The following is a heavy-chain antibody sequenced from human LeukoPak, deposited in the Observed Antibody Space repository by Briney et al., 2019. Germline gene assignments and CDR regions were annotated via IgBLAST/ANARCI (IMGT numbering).Heavy chain of an antibody. J-gene: IGHJ4*02. Sequence: GGSLRLSCAASGFTFDDYGMSWVRQAPGKGLEWVSGINWNGGSTGYADSVKGRFTISRDNAKNPLYLQMNSLRAEDTALYYCARDRRYCSGGSCTRGNDYWGQGTLVTVSS. CDR3: ARDRRYCSGGSCTRGNDY. D-gene: IGHD2-15*01. CDR2: INWNGGST. CDR1: GFTFDDYG. V-gene: IGHV3-20*04.